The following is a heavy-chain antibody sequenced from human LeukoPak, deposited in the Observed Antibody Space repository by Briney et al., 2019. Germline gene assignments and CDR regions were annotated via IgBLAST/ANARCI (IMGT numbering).Heavy chain of an antibody. CDR2: IYHSGST. D-gene: IGHD1-1*01. CDR1: SYSISSGYY. J-gene: IGHJ6*03. V-gene: IGHV4-38-2*01. CDR3: VRQLSHYSYYYYMDV. Sequence: PSETLSLTCAVSSYSISSGYYWGWTRQPPGKGLEWIGAIYHSGSTYYNPSLESRVTISVDTSKNQFSLKLSSVTAADTAVYYCVRQLSHYSYYYYMDVWGKGTTVTVSS.